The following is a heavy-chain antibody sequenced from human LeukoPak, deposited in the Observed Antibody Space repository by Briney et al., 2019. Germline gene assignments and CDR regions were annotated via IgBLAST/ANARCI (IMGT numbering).Heavy chain of an antibody. CDR2: ISYDGINQ. CDR3: TLTTFGVVYYLDY. J-gene: IGHJ4*02. D-gene: IGHD1/OR15-1a*01. CDR1: GFTFSSYA. V-gene: IGHV3-30*04. Sequence: GGSLRLSCATSGFTFSSYAMHWVRQAPGKGLEWVALISYDGINQYYADSVKGRFIISRDNSKNTLYLQLNSLRLEDTAVYYCTLTTFGVVYYLDYWGQGTLVTVSS.